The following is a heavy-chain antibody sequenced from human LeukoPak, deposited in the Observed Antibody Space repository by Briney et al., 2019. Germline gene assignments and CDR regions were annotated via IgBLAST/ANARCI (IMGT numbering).Heavy chain of an antibody. CDR3: ANLVGARDY. CDR2: ISSSGSTI. D-gene: IGHD1-26*01. V-gene: IGHV3-48*03. CDR1: GFTFSSYE. J-gene: IGHJ4*02. Sequence: GGSLRLSCAASGFTFSSYEMNWVRQAPGKGLEWVSYISSSGSTIYYADSVKGRFTISRDNSKNTLYLQMNSLRAEDTAVYYCANLVGARDYWGQGTLVTVSS.